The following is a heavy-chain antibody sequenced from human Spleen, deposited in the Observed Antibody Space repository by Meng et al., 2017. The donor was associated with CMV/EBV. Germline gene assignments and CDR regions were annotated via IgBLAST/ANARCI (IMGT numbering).Heavy chain of an antibody. CDR2: ISWNSGSI. Sequence: SGFTFDDYAMQWVRQAPGKGLEWVSGISWNSGSIGYADSVKGRFTISRDNAKNSLYLQMNSLRAEDTALYYCAKDKYQLPEYYFDYWGQGTLVTVSS. J-gene: IGHJ4*02. CDR1: GFTFDDYA. V-gene: IGHV3-9*01. CDR3: AKDKYQLPEYYFDY. D-gene: IGHD2-2*01.